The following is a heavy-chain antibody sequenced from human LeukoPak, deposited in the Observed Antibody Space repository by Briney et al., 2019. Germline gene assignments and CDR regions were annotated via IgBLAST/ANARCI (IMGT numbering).Heavy chain of an antibody. D-gene: IGHD3-3*01. CDR1: GFTFSSYA. CDR2: ISYDGSNK. V-gene: IGHV3-30*04. J-gene: IGHJ5*02. Sequence: GGSLRLSCAASGFTFSSYAMHWVRQAPGKGLEWVAVISYDGSNKYYADSVKGRFTISRDNSKNTLYLQMNSLRAEDTAVYYCAKEGGITIFGVVIKPLNWFDPWGQGTLVTVSS. CDR3: AKEGGITIFGVVIKPLNWFDP.